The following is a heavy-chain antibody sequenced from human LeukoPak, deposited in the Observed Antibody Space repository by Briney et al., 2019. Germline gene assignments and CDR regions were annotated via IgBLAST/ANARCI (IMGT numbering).Heavy chain of an antibody. Sequence: GGSLRLSCAASGFTFSSYAMSWVRQAPGKGLEWVSAISGSGGSTYYADSVKGRFTISRDNSKNTLYLQMNSLRAEDTAVYYCAKEHDRGFGELFTFDPWGQGTLVTVSS. V-gene: IGHV3-23*01. J-gene: IGHJ5*02. D-gene: IGHD3-10*01. CDR2: ISGSGGST. CDR3: AKEHDRGFGELFTFDP. CDR1: GFTFSSYA.